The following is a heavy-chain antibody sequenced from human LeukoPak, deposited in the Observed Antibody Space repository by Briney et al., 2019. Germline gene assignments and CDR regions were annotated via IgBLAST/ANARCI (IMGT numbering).Heavy chain of an antibody. D-gene: IGHD5-18*01. J-gene: IGHJ4*02. CDR3: AKASPRGYTLD. CDR1: GFTFSSYG. V-gene: IGHV3-30*02. CDR2: IWYDGSNK. Sequence: GGSLRLSCAASGFTFSSYGMHWVRQAPGKGLEWVAFIWYDGSNKYYADSVKGRFTISRDNSKNTLYLQMNSLRAEDTAVYYCAKASPRGYTLDWGQGTLVTVSS.